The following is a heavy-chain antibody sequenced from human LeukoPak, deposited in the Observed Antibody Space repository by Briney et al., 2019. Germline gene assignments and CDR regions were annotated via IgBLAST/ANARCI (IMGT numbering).Heavy chain of an antibody. CDR2: IYPGDSDT. V-gene: IGHV5-51*01. Sequence: GESLKIPCKGSGYTLTSYCIAWVGQIPGKGLEWMGIIYPGDSDTRYSPSFQGQVTISADKSIGTAYLQWSSLKASDTAMYYCARHYGDIDYWGQGTLVTVSS. CDR3: ARHYGDIDY. CDR1: GYTLTSYC. D-gene: IGHD3-10*01. J-gene: IGHJ4*02.